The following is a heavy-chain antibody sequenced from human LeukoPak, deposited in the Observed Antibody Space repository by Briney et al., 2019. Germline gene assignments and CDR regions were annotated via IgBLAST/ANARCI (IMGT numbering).Heavy chain of an antibody. CDR3: ARHRDYYGSGSYLNWFDP. CDR2: IYYSGST. J-gene: IGHJ5*02. CDR1: GGSISSSSYY. Sequence: SETLSLTCTVSGGSISSSSYYWGWIRQPPGKGLEWIGRIYYSGSTYYNPSLKSRVTISVDTSKNQFSLKLSSVTAADTAVSYCARHRDYYGSGSYLNWFDPWGQGTLVTVSS. D-gene: IGHD3-10*01. V-gene: IGHV4-39*01.